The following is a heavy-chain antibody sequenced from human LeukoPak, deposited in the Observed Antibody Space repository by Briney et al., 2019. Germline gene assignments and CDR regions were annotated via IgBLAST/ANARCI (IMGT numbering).Heavy chain of an antibody. CDR2: IYYSGSP. CDR1: GASISSYY. Sequence: PSETLSLTCTVSGASISSYYWSWIRQPPGKGLEWIGYIYYSGSPTYNPSLKSRVTISVDTSKNQFSLKLSSVTAADTAVYYCARGDYGDYGDFYYYGLDVWGQGTTVTVSS. D-gene: IGHD4-17*01. J-gene: IGHJ6*02. CDR3: ARGDYGDYGDFYYYGLDV. V-gene: IGHV4-59*01.